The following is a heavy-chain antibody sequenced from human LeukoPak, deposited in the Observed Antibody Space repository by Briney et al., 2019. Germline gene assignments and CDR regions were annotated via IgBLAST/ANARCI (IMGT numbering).Heavy chain of an antibody. J-gene: IGHJ6*03. CDR2: INPNSGGT. CDR3: ARDGSSSGYGYYYYYMDV. CDR1: GYTFTGYY. D-gene: IGHD6-6*01. V-gene: IGHV1-2*02. Sequence: ASVKVSCKASGYTFTGYYMHWVRQAPGQGIDWMGWINPNSGGTNYAQKFQGRVTMTRDTSISTAYMELSRLRSDDTAVYYCARDGSSSGYGYYYYYMDVWGKGTTVTVSS.